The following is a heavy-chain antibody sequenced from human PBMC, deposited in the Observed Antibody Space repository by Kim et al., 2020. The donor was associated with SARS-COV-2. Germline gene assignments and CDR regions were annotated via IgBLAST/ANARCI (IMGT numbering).Heavy chain of an antibody. CDR1: GFTFSSYA. CDR2: ISYDGSYK. V-gene: IGHV3-30*04. J-gene: IGHJ4*02. D-gene: IGHD5-12*01. CDR3: ASLPKSGYDGEDY. Sequence: GGSLRLSCAASGFTFSSYAMHWVRQAPGKGLEWVAVISYDGSYKYYADSLKGRFTISRDNSKNTLYLQMNSLRPEDTAVYYCASLPKSGYDGEDYWGQGTLVAVSS.